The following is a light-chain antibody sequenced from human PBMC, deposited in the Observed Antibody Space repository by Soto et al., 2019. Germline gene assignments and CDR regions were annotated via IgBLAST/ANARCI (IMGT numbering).Light chain of an antibody. CDR1: QSVTSN. Sequence: EIVMTQSPATLSVSPGARATLSCRASQSVTSNYLAWCQQKPGQAPRLLIYGASTRATGIPARFSGSGSGTEFTLTISSLQSEDFAVYYCQQYSNWPSWTFGQGTKVDIK. CDR3: QQYSNWPSWT. CDR2: GAS. V-gene: IGKV3-15*01. J-gene: IGKJ1*01.